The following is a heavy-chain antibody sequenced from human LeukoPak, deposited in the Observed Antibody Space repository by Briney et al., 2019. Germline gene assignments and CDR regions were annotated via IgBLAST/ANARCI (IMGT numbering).Heavy chain of an antibody. CDR1: GYTFTSYA. CDR2: INAGNGNT. CDR3: ARARKLSGYDVFDY. D-gene: IGHD5-12*01. J-gene: IGHJ4*02. Sequence: GASVKVSCKASGYTFTSYAMHWVRQAPGQRLEWMGWINAGNGNTKYSQKFQGRVTITRDTSASTAYMELSSLRSEDTAVYYCARARKLSGYDVFDYWGQGTLVTVSS. V-gene: IGHV1-3*01.